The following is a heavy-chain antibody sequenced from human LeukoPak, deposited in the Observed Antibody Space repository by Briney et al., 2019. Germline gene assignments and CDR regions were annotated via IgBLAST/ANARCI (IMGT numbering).Heavy chain of an antibody. V-gene: IGHV3-30*18. CDR3: AKGTDPGIAAAGAVLDY. D-gene: IGHD6-13*01. CDR1: GFTFSSYG. Sequence: QPGRSLRLSCAASGFTFSSYGMHWVRQAPGKGLEWVAVISYDGSNKYYADSVKGRFTISRDNSKNTLYLQMNSLRAEDTAVYYCAKGTDPGIAAAGAVLDYWGQGTLVTVSS. CDR2: ISYDGSNK. J-gene: IGHJ4*02.